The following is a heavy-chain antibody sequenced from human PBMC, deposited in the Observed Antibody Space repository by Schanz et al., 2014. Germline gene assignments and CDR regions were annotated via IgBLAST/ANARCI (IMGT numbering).Heavy chain of an antibody. CDR1: GGTFSSYT. D-gene: IGHD3-10*01. CDR3: ARGRGFYDY. J-gene: IGHJ4*02. Sequence: QGQLVQSGPEVKKPGSSVKVSCTASGGTFSSYTISWIRQAPGQGLEWMGRIIPVLAIADYAQKFQGRVTITADTSTNTAYMELSSLTSEDTAVHYCARGRGFYDYWGQGTLVTVSS. V-gene: IGHV1-69*02. CDR2: IIPVLAIA.